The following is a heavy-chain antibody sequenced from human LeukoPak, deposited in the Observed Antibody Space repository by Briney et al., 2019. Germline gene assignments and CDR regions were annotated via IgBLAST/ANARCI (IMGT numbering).Heavy chain of an antibody. CDR1: GFTFSNAW. J-gene: IGHJ4*02. D-gene: IGHD3-16*01. V-gene: IGHV3-15*07. CDR3: TTDTYYDYVWGSYGSDY. CDR2: IKSKTDGGTT. Sequence: SLRLSCAASGFTFSNAWMNWVRQAPGKGLEWVGRIKSKTDGGTTDYAAPVKGRFTISRDDSKNTLYLQMNSLKTEDTAVYYCTTDTYYDYVWGSYGSDYWGQGTLVTVSS.